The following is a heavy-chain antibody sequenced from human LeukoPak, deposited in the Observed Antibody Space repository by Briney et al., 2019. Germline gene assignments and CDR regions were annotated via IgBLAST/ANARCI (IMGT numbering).Heavy chain of an antibody. D-gene: IGHD3-10*02. Sequence: PGGSLRLSCTVSGFTLSSYEMSWIRQAPGKGLEWVSSVDYSADSTHYADSVMGRFTISRDNSKNTLYLQMNSLRAEDTAVYYCAKTYFTMSIEGFYDYWGQGTLVTVSS. CDR2: VDYSADST. CDR3: AKTYFTMSIEGFYDY. J-gene: IGHJ4*02. CDR1: GFTLSSYE. V-gene: IGHV3-23*01.